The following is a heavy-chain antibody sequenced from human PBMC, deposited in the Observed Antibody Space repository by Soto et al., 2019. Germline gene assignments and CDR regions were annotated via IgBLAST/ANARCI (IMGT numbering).Heavy chain of an antibody. CDR3: AKAPPGYSSSWSGVFDY. CDR1: GFTFSSYG. Sequence: GGSLRLSCAASGFTFSSYGMHWVRQAPGKGLEWVAVISYDGSNKYYADSVKGRFTISRDNSKNTLYLQMNSLRAEDTAVYYCAKAPPGYSSSWSGVFDYWGQGTLVTVSS. D-gene: IGHD6-13*01. J-gene: IGHJ4*02. CDR2: ISYDGSNK. V-gene: IGHV3-30*18.